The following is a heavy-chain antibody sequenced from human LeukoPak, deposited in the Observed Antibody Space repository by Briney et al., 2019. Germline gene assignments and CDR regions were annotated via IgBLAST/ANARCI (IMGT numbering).Heavy chain of an antibody. D-gene: IGHD2-15*01. CDR2: INSDGSST. CDR1: GFTFSSYW. Sequence: GGSLRLSCAASGFTFSSYWMHWVRQAPGKGLVWVSHINSDGSSTTYADSVRGRVTISRDNAKNTVYLQINSLRAEDTAVYYCARDGGTSTPFDYWGQGTVVTVSS. CDR3: ARDGGTSTPFDY. J-gene: IGHJ4*02. V-gene: IGHV3-74*01.